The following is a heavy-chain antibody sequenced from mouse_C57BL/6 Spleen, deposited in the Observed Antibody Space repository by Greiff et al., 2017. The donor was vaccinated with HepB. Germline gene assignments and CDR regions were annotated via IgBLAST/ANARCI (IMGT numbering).Heavy chain of an antibody. Sequence: VQLVASGPGLVQPSQSLSITCTVSGFSLTSYGVHWVRPSPGKGLEWLGVLWSGGSTDYNAAFISRLSISKDNSKSQVFFKMNSLQADDTAIYYCARSHYYGSSYGYFDVWGTGTTVTVSS. J-gene: IGHJ1*03. V-gene: IGHV2-2*01. CDR1: GFSLTSYG. D-gene: IGHD1-1*01. CDR2: LWSGGST. CDR3: ARSHYYGSSYGYFDV.